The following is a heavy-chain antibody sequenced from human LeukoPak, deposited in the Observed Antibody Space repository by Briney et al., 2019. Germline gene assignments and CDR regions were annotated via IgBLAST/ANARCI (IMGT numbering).Heavy chain of an antibody. J-gene: IGHJ3*02. CDR1: GFTFSSYA. D-gene: IGHD3-22*01. V-gene: IGHV3-23*01. Sequence: TGGSLRLSCAASGFTFSSYAMSWVRQAPGKGLEWVSAISGSSGSTYYADSVKGRFTISRDNSKNTLSLQMHSLRAEDTAVYYCASRTAITMIVVVPDAFDIWGQGTMVTVSS. CDR2: ISGSSGST. CDR3: ASRTAITMIVVVPDAFDI.